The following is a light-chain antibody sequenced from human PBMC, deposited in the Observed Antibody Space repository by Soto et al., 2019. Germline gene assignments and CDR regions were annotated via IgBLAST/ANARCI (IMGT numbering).Light chain of an antibody. CDR1: QSVSSSY. Sequence: ETVLTQSPGTLSLSPGERATLSCRASQSVSSSYLAWYQQKPGQAPRLLIYDASSRATGIPDRFSGSGSGTDFTLAISRLEPEDFAVDYGKQYVRSPRSWTFGQGTKVEIK. J-gene: IGKJ1*01. CDR3: KQYVRSPRSWT. V-gene: IGKV3-20*01. CDR2: DAS.